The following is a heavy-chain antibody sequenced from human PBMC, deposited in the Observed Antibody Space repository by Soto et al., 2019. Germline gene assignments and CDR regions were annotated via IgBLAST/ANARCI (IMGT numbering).Heavy chain of an antibody. Sequence: GGSXRLSCARSVFTFVSYSIHLVRHAPGKGLEWVAVISYDGSNKYYADSVKGRFTISRDNSKNTLYLQMNSLRAEDTAVYYCAREETCSSTSCYKGYFYSYGIDVWGQGTTVTVSS. CDR1: VFTFVSYS. D-gene: IGHD2-2*02. V-gene: IGHV3-30-3*01. J-gene: IGHJ6*02. CDR3: AREETCSSTSCYKGYFYSYGIDV. CDR2: ISYDGSNK.